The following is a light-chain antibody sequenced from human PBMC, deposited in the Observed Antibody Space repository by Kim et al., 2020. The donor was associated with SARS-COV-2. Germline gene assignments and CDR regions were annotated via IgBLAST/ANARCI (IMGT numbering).Light chain of an antibody. J-gene: IGLJ1*01. V-gene: IGLV3-19*01. Sequence: LGRTVRITCQGDSLRSYYASWYQQKPGQAPVLVIYGKNNRPSGIPDRFSGSSSGNTASLTITGAQAEDEADYYCNSRDSSGNHLVFGTGTKVTVL. CDR1: SLRSYY. CDR2: GKN. CDR3: NSRDSSGNHLV.